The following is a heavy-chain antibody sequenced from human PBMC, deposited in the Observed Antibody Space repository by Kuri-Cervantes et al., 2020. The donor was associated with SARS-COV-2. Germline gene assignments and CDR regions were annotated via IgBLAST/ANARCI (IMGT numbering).Heavy chain of an antibody. V-gene: IGHV1-2*04. Sequence: ASVKVSCKASGYTFTGYYMHWVRQAPGQGLEWMGWINPNSGGTNYAQKFQGWVTMTRDTSISTVYMELSRLRSDDTAVYYCARSTLFRRLVVISQGGAFDIWGQGTMVTDSS. D-gene: IGHD3-22*01. J-gene: IGHJ3*02. CDR2: INPNSGGT. CDR1: GYTFTGYY. CDR3: ARSTLFRRLVVISQGGAFDI.